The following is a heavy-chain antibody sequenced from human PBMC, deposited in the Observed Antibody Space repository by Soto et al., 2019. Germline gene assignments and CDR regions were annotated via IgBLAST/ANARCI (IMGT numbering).Heavy chain of an antibody. J-gene: IGHJ5*02. CDR3: ANIVVVPAARGNWFDP. Sequence: SETLSLTCTVSGGSISSSSYYWGWIRQPPGKGLEWIGSIYYSGSTYYNPSLKSRVTISVATSKNQFSLKLSSVTAADTAVYYCANIVVVPAARGNWFDPWGQGTLVTVSS. D-gene: IGHD2-2*01. CDR2: IYYSGST. V-gene: IGHV4-39*01. CDR1: GGSISSSSYY.